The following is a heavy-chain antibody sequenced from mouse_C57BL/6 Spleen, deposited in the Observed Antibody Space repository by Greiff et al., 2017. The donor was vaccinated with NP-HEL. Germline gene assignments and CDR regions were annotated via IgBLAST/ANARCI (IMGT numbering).Heavy chain of an antibody. J-gene: IGHJ4*01. Sequence: DVQLQESGPELVKPGASVKISCKASGYTFTDYHMNWVKQSHGKSLEWIGDINPNNGGTSYNQKFKGKATLTVDKSSSTAYMELRSLTSEDSAVYYCARPMDYWGQGTSVTVSS. V-gene: IGHV1-26*01. CDR3: ARPMDY. CDR1: GYTFTDYH. CDR2: INPNNGGT.